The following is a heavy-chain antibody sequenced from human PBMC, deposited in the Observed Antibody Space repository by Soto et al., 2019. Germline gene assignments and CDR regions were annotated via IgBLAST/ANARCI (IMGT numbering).Heavy chain of an antibody. V-gene: IGHV3-48*03. D-gene: IGHD2-8*01. CDR2: IRSSGSTI. CDR3: ARTVGYCANGVCSTAFDY. CDR1: GFTFSSYE. J-gene: IGHJ4*01. Sequence: GGSLRLSCAASGFTFSSYEMNWVRQAPGKGLEWLSYIRSSGSTIYYADSVKGRFTISRDNAKNSLFVEMNSLRAEDTAVYYCARTVGYCANGVCSTAFDYWGQGTMVTVSS.